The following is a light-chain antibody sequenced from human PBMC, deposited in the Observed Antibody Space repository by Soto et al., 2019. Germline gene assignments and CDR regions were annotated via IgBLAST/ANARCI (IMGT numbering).Light chain of an antibody. CDR2: GAS. J-gene: IGKJ4*01. Sequence: IVLTQSPGTLSLSPGARGTLSCRARQSVSSNYLAWYQQKPGQAPRLLIYGASSRATGIPDRFSGSGSGTDFTLTISRLEPEDFALYYCQQYGSSPLTFGGGTKVEIK. CDR3: QQYGSSPLT. V-gene: IGKV3-20*01. CDR1: QSVSSNY.